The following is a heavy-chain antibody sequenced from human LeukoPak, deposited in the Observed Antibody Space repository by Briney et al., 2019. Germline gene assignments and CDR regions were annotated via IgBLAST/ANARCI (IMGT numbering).Heavy chain of an antibody. Sequence: ASVKVSCKASGYTFTSYDIYWVRQATGQGFEWMGWMNPNSGNTGYAQKFEGRVTMTRNTSISTAYMELSSLRSEDTAVYYCARGNTMIRGIIITYFDSWGQGTLVTVSS. J-gene: IGHJ4*02. D-gene: IGHD3-10*01. CDR2: MNPNSGNT. CDR3: ARGNTMIRGIIITYFDS. CDR1: GYTFTSYD. V-gene: IGHV1-8*01.